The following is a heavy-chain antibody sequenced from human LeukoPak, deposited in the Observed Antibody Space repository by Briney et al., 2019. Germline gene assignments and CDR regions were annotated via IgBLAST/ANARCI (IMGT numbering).Heavy chain of an antibody. J-gene: IGHJ4*02. CDR2: ISRDGSIK. V-gene: IGHV3-30-3*01. D-gene: IGHD3-9*01. Sequence: GGSLRLSCAASGFILSSYDMHWFRQPPVKGLEWLAVISRDGSIKYHADSVRGRFTISRDNSHNTLYLQMNSLRAEDTAVYYCARHFTTGSIDHWGQGNLVTVSS. CDR3: ARHFTTGSIDH. CDR1: GFILSSYD.